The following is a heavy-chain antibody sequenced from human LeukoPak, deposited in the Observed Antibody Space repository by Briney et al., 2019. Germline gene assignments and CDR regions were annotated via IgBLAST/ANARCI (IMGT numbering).Heavy chain of an antibody. CDR3: ARESSSWYDFGWFDP. Sequence: PSETLPLTCTVSGGSISSYYWSWIRQPPGKGLEWIGYIYYSGSTNYNPSLKSRVTISVDTSKNQFSLKLSSVTAADTAVYYCARESSSWYDFGWFDPWGQGTLVTVSS. V-gene: IGHV4-59*01. CDR2: IYYSGST. D-gene: IGHD6-13*01. CDR1: GGSISSYY. J-gene: IGHJ5*02.